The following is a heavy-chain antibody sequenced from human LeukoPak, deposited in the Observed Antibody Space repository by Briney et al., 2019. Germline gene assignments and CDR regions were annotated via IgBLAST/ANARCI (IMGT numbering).Heavy chain of an antibody. D-gene: IGHD3-16*02. V-gene: IGHV4-34*01. CDR1: GGSFSGYY. CDR3: ARHSGDYVWGSYRNPYFDY. J-gene: IGHJ4*02. CDR2: INHSGST. Sequence: PSETLSLTCAVYGGSFSGYYWSWIRQPPGKGLEWIGEINHSGSTDYNPSLKSRVTISVDTSKNQFSLKLSSVTAADTAVYYCARHSGDYVWGSYRNPYFDYWGQGTLVAVSS.